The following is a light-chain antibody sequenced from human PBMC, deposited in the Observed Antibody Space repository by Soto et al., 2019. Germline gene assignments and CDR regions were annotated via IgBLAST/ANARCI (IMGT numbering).Light chain of an antibody. J-gene: IGKJ1*01. CDR3: QQYGSSPRT. Sequence: EIMLTQSPGTLSLSPGERATLSCRASQSVSSSHLAWYQQKPGQAPRLLMYGASSRATGIPDRFSGSGSGTDFTLTISRLEPEDFAVYYCQQYGSSPRTFGQGTKVEIK. CDR2: GAS. V-gene: IGKV3-20*01. CDR1: QSVSSSH.